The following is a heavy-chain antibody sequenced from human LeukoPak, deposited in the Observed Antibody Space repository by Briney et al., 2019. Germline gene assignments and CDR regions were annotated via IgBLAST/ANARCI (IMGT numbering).Heavy chain of an antibody. Sequence: GASVKVSCKASGYTFTSDDINWVRQATGQGLEWMGWMNPNSGNTGYAQKFQGRVTMTRNISISTAYMELSSLRSEDTAVYYCAREINYYDSSGYYPDWAFDIWGQGTMVTVSS. J-gene: IGHJ3*02. D-gene: IGHD3-22*01. V-gene: IGHV1-8*01. CDR3: AREINYYDSSGYYPDWAFDI. CDR1: GYTFTSDD. CDR2: MNPNSGNT.